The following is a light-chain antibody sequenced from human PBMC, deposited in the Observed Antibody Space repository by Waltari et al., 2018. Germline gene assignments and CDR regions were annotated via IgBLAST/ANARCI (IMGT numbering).Light chain of an antibody. V-gene: IGLV2-14*03. CDR3: SAYTRSGTYV. CDR1: SSDVGGYKS. J-gene: IGLJ1*01. Sequence: QSALTQAASVSGSPGQSITISCTGTSSDVGGYKSVSWYQQHPGKAPKVLIYDVTNLPSGVSNRLSGSESGNTASLTISGLQAEDEADYYCSAYTRSGTYVFGTGTKVTVL. CDR2: DVT.